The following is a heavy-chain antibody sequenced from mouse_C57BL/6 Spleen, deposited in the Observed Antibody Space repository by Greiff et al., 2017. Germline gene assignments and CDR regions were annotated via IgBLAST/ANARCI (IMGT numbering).Heavy chain of an antibody. CDR1: GFNIKDYY. D-gene: IGHD2-4*01. J-gene: IGHJ4*01. CDR3: ADMITNAMDY. CDR2: IDPEDGET. V-gene: IGHV14-2*01. Sequence: VQLQQSGAELVKPGASVQLSCTASGFNIKDYYMHWVKQRPEQGLEWIGRIDPEDGETKYDQKFKGKATITADTSSNTAYLPLSSLTSEDTAFYYCADMITNAMDYWGQGTSVTVSS.